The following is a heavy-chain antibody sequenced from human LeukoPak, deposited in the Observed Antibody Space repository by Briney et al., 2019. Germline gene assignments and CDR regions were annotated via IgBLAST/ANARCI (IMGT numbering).Heavy chain of an antibody. Sequence: SETLSLTCTVPGGSISSTNYYWGWIRQPPGKGLEWIGSIYYSGSTNYDPSLKSRVTMSFDTSKAQFSLELSSVTAADTAVYYCARGARWQDVLNWFDPWGQGTLVTVSS. V-gene: IGHV4-39*07. J-gene: IGHJ5*02. CDR3: ARGARWQDVLNWFDP. D-gene: IGHD2-15*01. CDR1: GGSISSTNYY. CDR2: IYYSGST.